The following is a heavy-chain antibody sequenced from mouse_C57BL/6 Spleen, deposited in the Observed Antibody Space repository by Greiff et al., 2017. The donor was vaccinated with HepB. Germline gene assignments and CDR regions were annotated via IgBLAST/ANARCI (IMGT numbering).Heavy chain of an antibody. D-gene: IGHD2-1*01. Sequence: QVQLQQPGTELVKPGASVKLSCKASGYTFPSYWMHWVKQRPGQGLEWIGNINPSNGGTNYNEKFKSKATLTVDKSSSTAYMQRSSLTSEDSAVYYCARSSYGNYGYAMDYWGQGTSVTVSS. V-gene: IGHV1-53*01. CDR2: INPSNGGT. CDR3: ARSSYGNYGYAMDY. J-gene: IGHJ4*01. CDR1: GYTFPSYW.